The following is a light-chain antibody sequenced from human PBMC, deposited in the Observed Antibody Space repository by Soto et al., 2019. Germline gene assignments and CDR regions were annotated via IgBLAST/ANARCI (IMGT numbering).Light chain of an antibody. V-gene: IGKV3-20*01. CDR3: QQYSSASWT. CDR2: GAS. J-gene: IGKJ1*01. CDR1: QSVSSSY. Sequence: EIVLTQSPGTLSLSPGERATLSCRASQSVSSSYLAWYQQKPGQAPRLLPYGASSRATGIPDRFSGSGSGTDFTLIISRLEPEDFAVYYCQQYSSASWTFGQGTKVEIK.